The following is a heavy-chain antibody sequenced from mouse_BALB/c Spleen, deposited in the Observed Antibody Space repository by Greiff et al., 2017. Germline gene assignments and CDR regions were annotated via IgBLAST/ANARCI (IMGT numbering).Heavy chain of an antibody. CDR1: GFSLTGYG. J-gene: IGHJ4*01. Sequence: VQVVESGPGLVAPSQSLSITCTVSGFSLTGYGVNWVRQPPGKGLEWLGMIWGDGSTDYNSALKSRLSISKDNSKSQVFLKMNSLQTDDTARYYCARDHEVRSSYAMDYWGQGTSVTVSS. CDR2: IWGDGST. CDR3: ARDHEVRSSYAMDY. V-gene: IGHV2-6-7*01.